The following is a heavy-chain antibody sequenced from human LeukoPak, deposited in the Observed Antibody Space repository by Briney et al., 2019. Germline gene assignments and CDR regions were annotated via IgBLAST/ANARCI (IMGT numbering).Heavy chain of an antibody. Sequence: SVAVSCQASRGTLLSYAISGVRQAPGQGLAWVGGLLPICGTANYAQKFQGRVTHTADESTSTAYMELSSLRSEDTAVYYCARGLTIFGVVPNLDYYYYMDVWGKGTPVTVSS. CDR1: RGTLLSYA. V-gene: IGHV1-69*13. CDR3: ARGLTIFGVVPNLDYYYYMDV. D-gene: IGHD3-3*01. CDR2: LLPICGTA. J-gene: IGHJ6*03.